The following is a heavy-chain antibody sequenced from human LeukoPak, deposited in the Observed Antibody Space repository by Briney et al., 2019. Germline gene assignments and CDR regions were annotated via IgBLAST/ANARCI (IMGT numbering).Heavy chain of an antibody. V-gene: IGHV3-53*01. D-gene: IGHD2/OR15-2a*01. CDR2: IYGGGST. Sequence: PGGSLRLSCAASGFTVSSNYMSWVRQAPGKGLEWVSVIYGGGSTYYADSVTGRFTLSRDNSKSTLYLQMNSLRAEDTAVYYCAKIFMGVDYWGQGTLVTVSS. CDR3: AKIFMGVDY. J-gene: IGHJ4*02. CDR1: GFTVSSNY.